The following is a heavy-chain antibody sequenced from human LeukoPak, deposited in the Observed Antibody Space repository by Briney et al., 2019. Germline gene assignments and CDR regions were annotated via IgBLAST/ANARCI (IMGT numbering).Heavy chain of an antibody. CDR2: IYYSGST. J-gene: IGHJ4*02. CDR3: ARDLSGYYDILTGLRYFDY. CDR1: GGSISSYY. D-gene: IGHD3-9*01. V-gene: IGHV4-39*07. Sequence: SETLSLTCTVSGGSISSYYWGWIRQPPGKGLEWIGSIYYSGSTYYNPSLKSRVTISIDTSKNQFSLKLSSVTAADTAVYYCARDLSGYYDILTGLRYFDYWAREPWSPSPQ.